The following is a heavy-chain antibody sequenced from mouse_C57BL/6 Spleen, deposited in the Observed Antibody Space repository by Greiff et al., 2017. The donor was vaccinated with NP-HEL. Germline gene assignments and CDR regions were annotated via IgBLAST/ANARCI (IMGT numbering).Heavy chain of an antibody. CDR2: IYPGSGST. V-gene: IGHV1-55*01. Sequence: VQLQQPGAELVKPGASVKMSCKASGYTFTSYWLTWVKQRPGQGLEWIGDIYPGSGSTNYNEKFKSKATLTVDTSSSTAYMQLSSLTSEDSAVYYCARHDYVYAMDYWGQGTSVTVSS. CDR1: GYTFTSYW. D-gene: IGHD2-4*01. CDR3: ARHDYVYAMDY. J-gene: IGHJ4*01.